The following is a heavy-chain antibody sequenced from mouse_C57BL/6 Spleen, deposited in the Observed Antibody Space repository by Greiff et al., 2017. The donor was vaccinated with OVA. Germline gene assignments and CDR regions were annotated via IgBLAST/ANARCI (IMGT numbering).Heavy chain of an antibody. CDR1: GFTFSSYG. V-gene: IGHV5-6*01. J-gene: IGHJ4*01. CDR3: ARRGTLRGLYAMDY. Sequence: EVQGVESGGDLVKPGGSLKLSCAASGFTFSSYGMSWVRQTPDKRLEWVATISSGGSYTYYPASVKGRFTISRDNAKNTLYLQMSSLKSEDTAMYYCARRGTLRGLYAMDYWGQGTSVTVSS. D-gene: IGHD1-1*01. CDR2: ISSGGSYT.